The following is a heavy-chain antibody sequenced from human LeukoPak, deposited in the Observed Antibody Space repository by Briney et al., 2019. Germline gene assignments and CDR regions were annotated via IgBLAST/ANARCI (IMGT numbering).Heavy chain of an antibody. J-gene: IGHJ3*02. D-gene: IGHD6-19*01. CDR3: ARRSSGWYRDAFDI. CDR2: IYYSGST. V-gene: IGHV4-61*01. CDR1: GGSVSSGSYY. Sequence: SETLSLTCTVSGGSVSSGSYYWSWIRQPPGKGLEWIGYIYYSGSTNYNPSPKSRVTISVDTSKNQFSLKLSSVTAADTAVYYCARRSSGWYRDAFDIWGQGTMVTVSS.